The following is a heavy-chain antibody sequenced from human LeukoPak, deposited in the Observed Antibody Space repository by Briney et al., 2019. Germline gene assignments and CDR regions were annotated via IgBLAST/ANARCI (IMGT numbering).Heavy chain of an antibody. Sequence: PSETLSLTCTVSGGSISSYYWSWIRQPPGKGLEWIGYIYYSGSTNYNPSLKSRVTISVDTSKNQFSLKLSSATAADTAVYYCAKIAVAGTEYYYYGMDVWGQGTTVTVSS. V-gene: IGHV4-59*08. J-gene: IGHJ6*02. CDR1: GGSISSYY. CDR2: IYYSGST. CDR3: AKIAVAGTEYYYYGMDV. D-gene: IGHD6-19*01.